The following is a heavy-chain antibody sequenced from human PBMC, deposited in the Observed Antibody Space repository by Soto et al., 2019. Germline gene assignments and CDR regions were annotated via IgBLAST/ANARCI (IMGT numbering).Heavy chain of an antibody. D-gene: IGHD2-8*01. V-gene: IGHV3-23*01. Sequence: GGSLRLSCAASGFAFSSFAMSWVRQAPGKGLEWVSGIGGSGGSTYYADSVKGRFTTSRDNSKNTLYLQMNSLKADDTAVYYCVKDQTIEWYAPIASWGQGTLVPVSS. CDR1: GFAFSSFA. J-gene: IGHJ4*02. CDR3: VKDQTIEWYAPIAS. CDR2: IGGSGGST.